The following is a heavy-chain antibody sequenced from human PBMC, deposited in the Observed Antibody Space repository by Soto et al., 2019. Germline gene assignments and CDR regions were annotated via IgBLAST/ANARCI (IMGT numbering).Heavy chain of an antibody. J-gene: IGHJ5*02. D-gene: IGHD6-19*01. CDR3: ARDRDSAVAGTNYWFDP. V-gene: IGHV4-4*07. CDR1: AGSISSYY. CDR2: IYTSGGT. Sequence: SETLSLTCSVSAGSISSYYWSWIRQPAGKGLEWIGRIYTSGGTNYNPSLKSRVTMSVDTSKNQFSLKLSSVTAADTAVYYCARDRDSAVAGTNYWFDPWGQGTLVTVS.